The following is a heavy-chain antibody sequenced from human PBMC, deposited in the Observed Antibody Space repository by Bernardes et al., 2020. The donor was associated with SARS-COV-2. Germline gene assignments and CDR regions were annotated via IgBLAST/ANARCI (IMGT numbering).Heavy chain of an antibody. CDR2: IHSSGST. V-gene: IGHV4-59*01. CDR3: ARGDSSGYLNFAY. J-gene: IGHJ4*02. D-gene: IGHD3-22*01. CDR1: GGSISGYY. Sequence: SETLSLTCTVSGGSISGYYWNWIRQPPGRTLEYIGYIHSSGSTSYNPSLKSRATISVDTSKNQFSLKLSSVTAADTAVYFCARGDSSGYLNFAYWGQGTLVTVSS.